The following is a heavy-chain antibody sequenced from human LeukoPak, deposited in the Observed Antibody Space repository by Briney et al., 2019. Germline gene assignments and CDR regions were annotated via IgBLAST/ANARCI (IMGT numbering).Heavy chain of an antibody. V-gene: IGHV1-2*02. CDR3: ARVPYYYSSRGPPYFDY. CDR2: INAKSGTT. D-gene: IGHD3-10*01. Sequence: ASVRVSCKASGYTFTDFYIHWVRQAPGQGLERMGWINAKSGTTNFTQKFQGRVTLTRDTSIRTAYMELSRLRSDDTAFFFCARVPYYYSSRGPPYFDYWGQGTLVTVS. CDR1: GYTFTDFY. J-gene: IGHJ4*02.